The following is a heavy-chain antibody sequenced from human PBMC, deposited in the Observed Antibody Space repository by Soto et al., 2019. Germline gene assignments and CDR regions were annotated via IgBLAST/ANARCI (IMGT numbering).Heavy chain of an antibody. Sequence: SVKVSCKASGYSFSNYAMHLVRQAPGQSREWMGWINGGAGQTKFSQRFQDRITSTRDTPASTAYIELSSLKFEYTPTYQGARGKGMEVSEY. D-gene: IGHD1-1*01. V-gene: IGHV1-3*01. CDR2: INGGAGQT. CDR3: ARGKGMEVSEY. CDR1: GYSFSNYA. J-gene: IGHJ1*01.